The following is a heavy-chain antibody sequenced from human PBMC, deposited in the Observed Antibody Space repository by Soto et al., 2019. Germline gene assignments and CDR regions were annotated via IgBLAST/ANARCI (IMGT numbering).Heavy chain of an antibody. CDR1: GYTFTSYY. J-gene: IGHJ5*02. V-gene: IGHV1-46*03. Sequence: QVQLVQSGAEVKKPGASVKVSCKASGYTFTSYYMHWVRQAPGQGLEWMGIINPSGGSTSYAQKCQGTVTMTRDTSTRNGYMELSSLRSEDTAVYYCARVYPSDTRYGYVGKYWFDPWGQGTLVTVSS. CDR3: ARVYPSDTRYGYVGKYWFDP. CDR2: INPSGGST. D-gene: IGHD5-18*01.